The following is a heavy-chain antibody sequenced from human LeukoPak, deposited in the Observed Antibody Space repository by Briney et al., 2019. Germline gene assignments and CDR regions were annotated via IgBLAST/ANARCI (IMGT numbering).Heavy chain of an antibody. D-gene: IGHD3-22*01. J-gene: IGHJ4*02. Sequence: GGSLRLSCAASGFTFSDYYMSWIRQAPGKGLEWVAVIWYDGSNKYYADSVKGRFTISRDNSKNTLYLQMNSLRAVDTAVYYCAAGHYYDSSGYYWGNYFDYWGQGTLVTVSS. CDR2: IWYDGSNK. CDR3: AAGHYYDSSGYYWGNYFDY. CDR1: GFTFSDYY. V-gene: IGHV3-33*08.